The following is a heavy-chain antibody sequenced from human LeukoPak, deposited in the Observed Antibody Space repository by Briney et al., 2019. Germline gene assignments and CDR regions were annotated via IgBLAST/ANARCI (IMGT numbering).Heavy chain of an antibody. D-gene: IGHD6-19*01. J-gene: IGHJ6*03. CDR3: ARGIAVAVDYYYYIDV. CDR1: ELTFSSYW. V-gene: IGHV3-7*01. CDR2: IKQDGSEK. Sequence: GGSLSLSCAAFELTFSSYWMSWVRQAQGKGLEWVANIKQDGSEKYYVDSVKGRFTISRDNAKNSLYLQMNGLRAEDTAVYCCARGIAVAVDYYYYIDVWGKGTTVTVSS.